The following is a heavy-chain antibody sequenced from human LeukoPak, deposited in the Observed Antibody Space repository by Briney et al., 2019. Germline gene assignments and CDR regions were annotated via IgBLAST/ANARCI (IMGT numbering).Heavy chain of an antibody. CDR3: SLVGQNTFGI. J-gene: IGHJ3*02. Sequence: PGGSLRLSCAASGFTFSKFWMHWVRQTPGKGLVWVSRINTDGTMTTYADSVRGRFTISRDNAKNTSYLQMNSLRDDDTAVYYCSLVGQNTFGIWGQGTMVTVSS. CDR2: INTDGTMT. CDR1: GFTFSKFW. D-gene: IGHD2/OR15-2a*01. V-gene: IGHV3-74*01.